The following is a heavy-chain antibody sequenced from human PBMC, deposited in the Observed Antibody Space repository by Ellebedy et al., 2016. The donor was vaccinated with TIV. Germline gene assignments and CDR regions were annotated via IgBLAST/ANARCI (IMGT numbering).Heavy chain of an antibody. CDR1: GYTITNYY. V-gene: IGHV1-2*02. Sequence: ASVKVSXXASGYTITNYYLHWVRQAPGQGLEWMGWINPKTGATNLAQRFQDRVTMTSDTSISTAHMDVSSLKSDDTVVYYCARVIFTGAYCGGDKWYFDLWGRGTLVIVSA. D-gene: IGHD2-21*01. CDR2: INPKTGAT. J-gene: IGHJ2*01. CDR3: ARVIFTGAYCGGDKWYFDL.